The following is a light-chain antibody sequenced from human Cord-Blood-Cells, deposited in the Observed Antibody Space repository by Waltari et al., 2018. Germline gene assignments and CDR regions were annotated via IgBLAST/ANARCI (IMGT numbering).Light chain of an antibody. Sequence: EIVLTQSPPTLSLSPGERATLSCRASQSVSSYLAWYQQKPGQAPRLLIYDASNRATGIPARFSGSGSGTDFPLTISSLEPEDFAVYYCQQRSNWPLTFGGGTKVEIK. CDR3: QQRSNWPLT. J-gene: IGKJ4*01. V-gene: IGKV3-11*01. CDR1: QSVSSY. CDR2: DAS.